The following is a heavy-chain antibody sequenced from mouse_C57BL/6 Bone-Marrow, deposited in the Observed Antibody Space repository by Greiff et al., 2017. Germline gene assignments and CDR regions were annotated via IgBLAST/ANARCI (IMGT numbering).Heavy chain of an antibody. CDR1: GFTFSDYY. J-gene: IGHJ1*03. D-gene: IGHD2-12*01. CDR2: ISNGGGST. V-gene: IGHV5-12*01. CDR3: ARQRTCYSDWYFDV. Sequence: DVQLVESGGGLVQPGGSLKLSCAASGFTFSDYYMYWVRQTPEKRLEWVAYISNGGGSTYYPETVKGRFTISRDNAKNTLYLQMSRLQSEDTAMYYCARQRTCYSDWYFDVWGTGTTVTVSS.